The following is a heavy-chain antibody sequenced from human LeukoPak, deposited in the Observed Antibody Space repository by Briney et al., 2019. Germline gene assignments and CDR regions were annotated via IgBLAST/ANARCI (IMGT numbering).Heavy chain of an antibody. CDR2: TSYDGSNK. D-gene: IGHD6-13*01. J-gene: IGHJ1*01. Sequence: PGGSLRLSCAASGFTFSSYAMHWVRQAPGKGLEWVAVTSYDGSNKYYADSVQGRFTISRDNSKNTLYLQMNSLRAEDTAVYYCAKVMAAAVLGDFQHWGQGTLVTVSS. CDR1: GFTFSSYA. V-gene: IGHV3-30*04. CDR3: AKVMAAAVLGDFQH.